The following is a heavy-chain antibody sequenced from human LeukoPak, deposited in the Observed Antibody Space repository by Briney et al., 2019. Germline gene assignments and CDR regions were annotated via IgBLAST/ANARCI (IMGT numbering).Heavy chain of an antibody. V-gene: IGHV5-51*01. D-gene: IGHD3-22*01. CDR1: GYRFTTYW. CDR3: ARHPITRYYDSSGYSAAGPDY. J-gene: IGHJ4*02. Sequence: GESLKISGKGSGYRFTTYWIGWVRQMPGKGLEWMGIINPGDSDTRYSPSFQGQVTISADKSISTAYLLWSSLKASDTAMYYCARHPITRYYDSSGYSAAGPDYWGQGTLVTVSS. CDR2: INPGDSDT.